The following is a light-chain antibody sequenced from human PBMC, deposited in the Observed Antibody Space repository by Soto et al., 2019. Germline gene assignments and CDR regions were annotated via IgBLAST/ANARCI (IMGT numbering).Light chain of an antibody. Sequence: EILLTQSPGTLSLSPGERATLSCRASQSVSSSYLSWYQLKPGQAPRLLIYGASSRATGIPDRFSGSGSGTDFPITISRLEPEDFAVYYCQQYGYSFRAFGQGTKVEL. J-gene: IGKJ1*01. CDR2: GAS. CDR1: QSVSSSY. V-gene: IGKV3-20*01. CDR3: QQYGYSFRA.